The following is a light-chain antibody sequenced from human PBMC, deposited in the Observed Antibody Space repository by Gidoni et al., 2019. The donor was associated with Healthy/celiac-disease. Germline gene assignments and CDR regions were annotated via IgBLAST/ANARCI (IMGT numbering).Light chain of an antibody. CDR2: DAS. CDR3: QQRINWPPLT. V-gene: IGKV3-11*01. J-gene: IGKJ4*01. CDR1: QSVNTY. Sequence: EIVLTQSPATLSLSPGERATLSCRASQSVNTYLAWYQQKPGQAPRLLISDASNRATGIPARFSGSGSGTDFTLTISSLEPEDFAVYYCQQRINWPPLTFXGXTKVEIK.